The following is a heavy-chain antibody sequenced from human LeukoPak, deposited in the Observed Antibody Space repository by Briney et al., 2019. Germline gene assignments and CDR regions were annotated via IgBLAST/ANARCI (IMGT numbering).Heavy chain of an antibody. J-gene: IGHJ6*02. CDR3: ARDPSSGRGSGYHGMDV. CDR2: IGTAGDT. Sequence: GGSLRLSCAASGFTFSSYDMHWVRQATGKGLEWVSAIGTAGDTYYPGSVKGRFTISRENAKNSLYLQMNSLRAGDTAVYYCARDPSSGRGSGYHGMDVWGQGTTVTVSS. V-gene: IGHV3-13*01. D-gene: IGHD3-10*01. CDR1: GFTFSSYD.